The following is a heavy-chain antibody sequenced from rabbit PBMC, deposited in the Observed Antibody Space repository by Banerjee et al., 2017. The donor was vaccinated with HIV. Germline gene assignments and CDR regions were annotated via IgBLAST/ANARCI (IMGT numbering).Heavy chain of an antibody. J-gene: IGHJ6*01. CDR2: IGTGSGNT. D-gene: IGHD4-1*01. CDR3: ARDLAGVIGWNFGL. Sequence: QEQLEESGGDLVKPEGSLTLTCTASGFSFSSYWIYWVRQAPGKGLEWIGCIGTGSGNTHYASWAKGRFTISKTSSTTVTLQMTSLTVADTATYFCARDLAGVIGWNFGLWGPGTLVTVS. V-gene: IGHV1S45*01. CDR1: GFSFSSYW.